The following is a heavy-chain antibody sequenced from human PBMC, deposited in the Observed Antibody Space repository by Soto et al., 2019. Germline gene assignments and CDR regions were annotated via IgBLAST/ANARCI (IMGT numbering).Heavy chain of an antibody. J-gene: IGHJ4*02. CDR1: GFTFSSYA. V-gene: IGHV3-23*01. CDR3: AKETVPGTFTY. Sequence: PGGSLRLSCAASGFTFSSYAMSWVRQVPGKGLEWVSAISGSGGSAYYADSVKGRFLISRDNSKNTLFLQMGSLRAEDTAVYYCAKETVPGTFTYWGQGTLVTVSS. D-gene: IGHD6-13*01. CDR2: ISGSGGSA.